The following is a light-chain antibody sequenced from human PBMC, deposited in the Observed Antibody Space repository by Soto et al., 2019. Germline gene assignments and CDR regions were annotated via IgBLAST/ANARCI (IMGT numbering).Light chain of an antibody. CDR3: QQYQKWPPLT. CDR1: QSGSTN. J-gene: IGKJ4*01. Sequence: EILMTKSPASLSVSPGEHATLSCRASQSGSTNLVWYQQKLGQSPRLLIYDASTRPTGIPTRFGGMGSGTQFTLTITSLQSEDSAVYYCQQYQKWPPLTFGGGTKVEI. V-gene: IGKV3-15*01. CDR2: DAS.